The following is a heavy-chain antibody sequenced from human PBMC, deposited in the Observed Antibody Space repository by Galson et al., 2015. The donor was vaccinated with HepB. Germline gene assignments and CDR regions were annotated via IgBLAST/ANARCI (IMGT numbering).Heavy chain of an antibody. Sequence: SVKVSCKASGYTFTSYAISWVRQAPGQGLEWMGGIIPILGIANYAQKFQGRVTITADKSTSTAYMELSSLRSEDTAVYYCARDTTMVQGVISGWFDPWGQGTLVTVSS. V-gene: IGHV1-69*10. D-gene: IGHD3-10*01. CDR1: GYTFTSYA. CDR2: IIPILGIA. CDR3: ARDTTMVQGVISGWFDP. J-gene: IGHJ5*02.